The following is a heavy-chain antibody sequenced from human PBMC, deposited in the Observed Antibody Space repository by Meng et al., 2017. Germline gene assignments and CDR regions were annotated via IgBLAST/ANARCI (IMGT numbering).Heavy chain of an antibody. CDR3: ARENRADPTLIFDY. J-gene: IGHJ4*02. Sequence: SETLSLTCTVSGGSISSYYWSWIRQPAGKGLEWIGRIYTSGSTNYNHSLKSRVTMSVDTSKNQFSLKLSSVTAADTAVYYCARENRADPTLIFDYWGQGTLVTVSS. CDR2: IYTSGST. CDR1: GGSISSYY. V-gene: IGHV4-4*07. D-gene: IGHD1-14*01.